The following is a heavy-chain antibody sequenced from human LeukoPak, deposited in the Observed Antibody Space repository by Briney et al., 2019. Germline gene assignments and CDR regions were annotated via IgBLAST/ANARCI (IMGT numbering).Heavy chain of an antibody. J-gene: IGHJ4*02. V-gene: IGHV1-69*10. CDR3: ARETIAVASHYFDY. Sequence: GASVKVSCKASGGTFSSYAISWVRQSPRQGLEWMGRIIPILGIANYAQKFQGRVTITADKSTSTAYMELSSLRSEDTAVYYCARETIAVASHYFDYWGQGTLVTVSS. CDR2: IIPILGIA. D-gene: IGHD6-19*01. CDR1: GGTFSSYA.